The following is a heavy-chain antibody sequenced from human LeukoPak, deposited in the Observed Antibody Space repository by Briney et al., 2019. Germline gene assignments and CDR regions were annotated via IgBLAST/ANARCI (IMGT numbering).Heavy chain of an antibody. CDR1: GGSVSSGTYY. V-gene: IGHV4-61*01. CDR2: IYYNGST. CDR3: ARAHHYCTTTRCYNFGMDV. Sequence: PSETLSLTCTVSGGSVSSGTYYWSWIRQPPGKGLEWIGYIYYNGSTNYNPSLKSRVTISIDMSKNQFSLTLSSVTAADTAVYYCARAHHYCTTTRCYNFGMDVWGQGTTVTVSS. D-gene: IGHD2-2*02. J-gene: IGHJ6*02.